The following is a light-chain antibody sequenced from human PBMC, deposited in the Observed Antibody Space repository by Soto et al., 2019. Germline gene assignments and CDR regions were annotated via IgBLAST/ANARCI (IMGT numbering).Light chain of an antibody. CDR2: DTS. Sequence: EIVLTQSPATLSVSPGERATLSCRASQGLGTNLAWYQQKPGQAPRLLIYDTSTRATGVPARFSGSGSGTEFTLTISNLQAEDSAVYHCHQYSNTFRTFGQGTRLEIK. CDR1: QGLGTN. V-gene: IGKV3-15*01. CDR3: HQYSNTFRT. J-gene: IGKJ5*01.